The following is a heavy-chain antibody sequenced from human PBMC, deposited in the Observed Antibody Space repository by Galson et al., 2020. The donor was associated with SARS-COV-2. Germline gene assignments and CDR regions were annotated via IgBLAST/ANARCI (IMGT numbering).Heavy chain of an antibody. V-gene: IGHV3-74*01. CDR3: ARVLPVYYDFWRGYSHDAFDL. CDR2: ISHDGSTT. CDR1: GFTFSRYW. D-gene: IGHD3-3*01. J-gene: IGHJ3*01. Sequence: GGSLRLSCAASGFTFSRYWMHWVRQVPGKGLVWVARISHDGSTTNYANSVKGRFIISRDNAKNTVSLQMNNLRGEDTAVYYCARVLPVYYDFWRGYSHDAFDLWGQGTMVTVSS.